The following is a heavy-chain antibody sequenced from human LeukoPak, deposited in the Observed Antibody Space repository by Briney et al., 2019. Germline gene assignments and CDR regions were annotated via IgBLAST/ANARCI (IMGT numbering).Heavy chain of an antibody. CDR2: ISSRSSTI. CDR3: ARVTQQLVLEAGAYYYYMDV. D-gene: IGHD6-13*01. J-gene: IGHJ6*03. Sequence: PGGSLRLSCAASGFTFSSHNMNWVRQAPGKGLEWASYISSRSSTIYYTDSVKGRFTISGDNAKNSLYLQMNSLRDEDTAMYFCARVTQQLVLEAGAYYYYMDVWGKGTTVTVSS. V-gene: IGHV3-48*02. CDR1: GFTFSSHN.